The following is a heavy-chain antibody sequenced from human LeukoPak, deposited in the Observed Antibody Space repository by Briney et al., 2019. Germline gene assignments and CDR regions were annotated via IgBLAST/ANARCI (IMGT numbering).Heavy chain of an antibody. Sequence: GASVKVSCKASGYTFTSYGISWVRQAPGQGLEWMGWSSAYNGNTNYAQKLQGRVTMTTDTSTSTAYMELRSLRSDDTAVYYCARDITTRRLAATNWFDPWGQGTLVTVSS. CDR3: ARDITTRRLAATNWFDP. CDR2: SSAYNGNT. J-gene: IGHJ5*02. CDR1: GYTFTSYG. V-gene: IGHV1-18*01. D-gene: IGHD2-15*01.